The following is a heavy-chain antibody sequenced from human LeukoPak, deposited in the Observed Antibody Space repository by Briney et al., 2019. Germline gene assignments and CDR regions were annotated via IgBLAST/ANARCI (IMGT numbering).Heavy chain of an antibody. CDR1: GGSISGSSYY. Sequence: SETLSLTCTVSGGSISGSSYYWGWIRQPPGKGLEWIGSIYYSGSTYYNPSLKSRVTISVDTSKNQFSLKLNSVTATDTAVYYCASQDSSGWQFGYWGQGTLVTVSS. V-gene: IGHV4-39*01. CDR2: IYYSGST. CDR3: ASQDSSGWQFGY. J-gene: IGHJ4*02. D-gene: IGHD6-19*01.